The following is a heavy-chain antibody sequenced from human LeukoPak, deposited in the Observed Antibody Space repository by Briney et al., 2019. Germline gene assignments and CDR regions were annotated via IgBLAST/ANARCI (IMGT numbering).Heavy chain of an antibody. CDR2: IHTSGST. D-gene: IGHD3-9*01. CDR3: ARWGYDILTGYYDDY. V-gene: IGHV4-4*09. Sequence: SETLSLTCTLSGGSISRYYWSWIRQPPGKGLEWVGYIHTSGSTSYNPSLKSRVTMSVDTSNNQFSLKLSSVTAADTAVYYCARWGYDILTGYYDDYWGQGTLVTVSS. J-gene: IGHJ4*02. CDR1: GGSISRYY.